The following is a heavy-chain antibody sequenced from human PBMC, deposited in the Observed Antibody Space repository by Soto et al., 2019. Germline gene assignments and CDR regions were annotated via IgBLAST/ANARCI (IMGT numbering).Heavy chain of an antibody. CDR1: GYSFTSYW. J-gene: IGHJ5*02. CDR2: INAGNGNT. Sequence: PGESLKISCKGSGYSFTSYWISWVRQAPGQRLEWMGWINAGNGNTKYSQKLQGRVTMTTDTSTSTAYMELRSLRSDDTAVYYCARVVGALGHWFDPWGQGTLVTVSS. CDR3: ARVVGALGHWFDP. D-gene: IGHD1-26*01. V-gene: IGHV1-18*04.